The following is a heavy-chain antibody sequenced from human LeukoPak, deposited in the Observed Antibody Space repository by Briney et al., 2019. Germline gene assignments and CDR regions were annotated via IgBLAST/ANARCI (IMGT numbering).Heavy chain of an antibody. CDR1: GYTLTELS. J-gene: IGHJ4*02. CDR3: ATTFAGPFDY. Sequence: GASVKVSCKVSGYTLTELSMHWVRQAPGKGREWMGGFDPEDSETIYAQKFQGRVTMTEDTSTETAYMELSSLRSEDTAVYYCATTFAGPFDYWGQGTLVTVSS. V-gene: IGHV1-24*01. CDR2: FDPEDSET. D-gene: IGHD2-21*01.